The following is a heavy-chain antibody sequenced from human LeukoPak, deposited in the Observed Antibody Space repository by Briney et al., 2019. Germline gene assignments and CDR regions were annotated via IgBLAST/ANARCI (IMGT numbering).Heavy chain of an antibody. CDR1: GGTFSSYA. D-gene: IGHD3-22*01. CDR3: ARGVYDSSGYYHY. CDR2: IIPILGIA. J-gene: IGHJ4*02. V-gene: IGHV1-69*04. Sequence: ASVKGSCKASGGTFSSYAISWVRQAPGQGLEWMGRIIPILGIANYAQKFQGRVTITADKSTSTAYMELSSLRSEDTAVYYCARGVYDSSGYYHYWGQGTLVTVSS.